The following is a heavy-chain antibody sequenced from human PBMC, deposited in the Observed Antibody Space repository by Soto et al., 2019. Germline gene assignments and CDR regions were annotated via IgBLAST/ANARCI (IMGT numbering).Heavy chain of an antibody. CDR2: ISWNSGSI. CDR1: GFTFDDYA. J-gene: IGHJ4*02. D-gene: IGHD2-2*01. V-gene: IGHV3-9*01. CDR3: AKGGQLRSEGGGY. Sequence: EVQLVESGGGLVQPGRSLRLSCAASGFTFDDYAMHWVRQAPGKGLEWVSGISWNSGSIGYADSVKGRFTISRDSAKNSLYLQMNSLRAEDTAVYYCAKGGQLRSEGGGYWGQGTLVTVSS.